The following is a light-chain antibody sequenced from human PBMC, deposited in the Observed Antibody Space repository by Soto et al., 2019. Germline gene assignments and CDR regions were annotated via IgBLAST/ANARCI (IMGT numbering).Light chain of an antibody. Sequence: EVVMTPSPANLSVSPGERATLSCRASQSVSSNLAWYQQKPGQVPRLLMYGAFTRATGIQDRFRGSGSGSEFTLTCSSLQSEDFAVYYCQRYDRWPWTFGQGTKVEIK. J-gene: IGKJ1*01. V-gene: IGKV3-15*01. CDR2: GAF. CDR1: QSVSSN. CDR3: QRYDRWPWT.